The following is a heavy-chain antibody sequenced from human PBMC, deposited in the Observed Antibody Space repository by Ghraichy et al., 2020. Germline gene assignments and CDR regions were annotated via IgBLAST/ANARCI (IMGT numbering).Heavy chain of an antibody. Sequence: ETLSLTCAVYGGSFSGYYWSWIRQPPGKGLEWIGEINHSGSTNYNPSLKSRVTISVDTSKNQFSLKLSSVTAADTAVYYCATVFSRVRGMDVWGQGTTVTVSS. CDR3: ATVFSRVRGMDV. CDR1: GGSFSGYY. V-gene: IGHV4-34*01. J-gene: IGHJ6*02. CDR2: INHSGST. D-gene: IGHD3-10*01.